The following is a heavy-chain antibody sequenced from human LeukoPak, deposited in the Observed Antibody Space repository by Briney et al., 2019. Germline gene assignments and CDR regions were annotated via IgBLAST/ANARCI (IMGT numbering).Heavy chain of an antibody. J-gene: IGHJ4*02. CDR3: ARDRHYYDSSGYPFDY. CDR1: GGSISSYY. V-gene: IGHV4-4*07. D-gene: IGHD3-22*01. Sequence: SETLSLTCTVSGGSISSYYWSWIRQPAGKGLEWIGRIYTSGSTNYNPSLKSRVTMSVDTSKNQFSLKLSSVTAADTAEYYCARDRHYYDSSGYPFDYWGQGTLVTVSS. CDR2: IYTSGST.